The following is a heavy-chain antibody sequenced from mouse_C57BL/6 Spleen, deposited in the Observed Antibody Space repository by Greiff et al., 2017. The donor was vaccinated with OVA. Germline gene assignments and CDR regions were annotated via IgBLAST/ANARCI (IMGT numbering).Heavy chain of an antibody. CDR1: GFTFSDYG. J-gene: IGHJ2*01. V-gene: IGHV5-17*01. CDR3: AREGLRRDFDY. CDR2: ISSGSSTI. D-gene: IGHD2-4*01. Sequence: EVQVVESGGGLVKPGGSLKLSCAASGFTFSDYGMHWVRQAPEKGLEWVAYISSGSSTIYYADTVKGRFTISRDNAKNTLFLQMTSLRSEDTAMYYCAREGLRRDFDYWGQGTTLTVSS.